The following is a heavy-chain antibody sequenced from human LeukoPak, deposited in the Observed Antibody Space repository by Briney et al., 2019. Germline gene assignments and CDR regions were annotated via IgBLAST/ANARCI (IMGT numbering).Heavy chain of an antibody. CDR1: GYTFTTYA. CDR3: ARDFNYGGS. CDR2: INTNTGNP. Sequence: ASVKVSCKASGYTFTTYAMNWVRQAPGQGLEWMGWINTNTGNPTYAQGFTGRFVFSLDTSVSTAYLQINSLKAEDTAIYYRARDFNYGGSWGQGTLVTVSS. D-gene: IGHD4-23*01. V-gene: IGHV7-4-1*02. J-gene: IGHJ5*02.